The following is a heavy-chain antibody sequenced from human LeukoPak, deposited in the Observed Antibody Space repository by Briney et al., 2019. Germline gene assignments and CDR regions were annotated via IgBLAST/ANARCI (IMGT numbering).Heavy chain of an antibody. J-gene: IGHJ4*02. CDR3: ARDGGRDFWSGYRLDY. D-gene: IGHD3-3*01. V-gene: IGHV3-7*03. CDR1: GFTFSSYW. CDR2: IKQDGSEK. Sequence: GGSLRLSCAASGFTFSSYWMSWVRQAPGKGLEWVANIKQDGSEKYYVDSVKGRFTSSRDNAKNSLYLQMNSLRAEDTAMYYCARDGGRDFWSGYRLDYWGQGTLVTVSS.